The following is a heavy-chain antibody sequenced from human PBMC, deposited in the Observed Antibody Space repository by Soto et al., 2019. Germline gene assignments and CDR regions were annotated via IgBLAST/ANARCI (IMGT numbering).Heavy chain of an antibody. CDR1: GYNFAGYW. CDR3: ARRVYDSSGYYNFDY. V-gene: IGHV5-51*01. D-gene: IGHD3-22*01. CDR2: IYPGDSDT. J-gene: IGHJ4*02. Sequence: GQSLNLSCKGSGYNFAGYWIAWVRQMPGKGLELMGIIYPGDSDTRYSPSFQGQVTISADKSISTAYLQWSSLKASDTAMYYCARRVYDSSGYYNFDYWGQGTLVTVSS.